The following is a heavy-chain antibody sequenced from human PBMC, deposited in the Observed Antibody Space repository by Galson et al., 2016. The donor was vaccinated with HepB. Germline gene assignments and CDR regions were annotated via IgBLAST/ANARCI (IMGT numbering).Heavy chain of an antibody. J-gene: IGHJ5*02. CDR3: ARELGS. D-gene: IGHD3-16*01. CDR1: GVSISISSYY. CDR2: IYYSGST. V-gene: IGHV4-39*07. Sequence: TLSLTCTVSGVSISISSYYWAWIRQPPGKGLEWIGNIYYSGSTYYNPSLNSRVTISLDTSKNQFSLELRSVPAADTAIYYCARELGSWGQGTLVTVPS.